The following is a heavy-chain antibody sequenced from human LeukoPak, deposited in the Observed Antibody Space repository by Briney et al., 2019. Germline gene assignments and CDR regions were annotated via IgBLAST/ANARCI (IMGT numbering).Heavy chain of an antibody. Sequence: SETLSLPCTVSGYSISSGYYWGWTRQPPGTGLEWIGSIYHSGSPYYNPSLKSRATMSVDTSKNQFSLKLSSVTAADTAVYYCARVVRDGSGSYSLDYWGQGTLVTVSS. CDR1: GYSISSGYY. D-gene: IGHD3-10*01. V-gene: IGHV4-38-2*02. J-gene: IGHJ4*02. CDR3: ARVVRDGSGSYSLDY. CDR2: IYHSGSP.